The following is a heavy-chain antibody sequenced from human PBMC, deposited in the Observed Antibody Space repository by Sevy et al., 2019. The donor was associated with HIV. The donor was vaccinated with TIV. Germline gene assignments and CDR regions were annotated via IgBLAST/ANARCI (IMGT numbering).Heavy chain of an antibody. J-gene: IGHJ4*02. D-gene: IGHD4-17*01. CDR3: TRDLPPSATTVAHFDY. CDR2: IANSGSTR. Sequence: GGSLRLSCAASGFTFSSYEMNWVRQAPGKGLEWVSNIANSGSTRYYSDSVKGRLTISRDNAQNSLYLQMNSLRAEDTDVYYCTRDLPPSATTVAHFDYWGRGTLVTVSS. V-gene: IGHV3-48*03. CDR1: GFTFSSYE.